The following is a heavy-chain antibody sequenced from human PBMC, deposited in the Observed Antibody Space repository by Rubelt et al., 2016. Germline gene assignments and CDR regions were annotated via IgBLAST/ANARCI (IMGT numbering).Heavy chain of an antibody. Sequence: QLQLQESGPGLVKPSGTLSLTCAVSGGSISNANWWSWIRQPPGKGLEWIGEINHSGDTNYSPYLKSRVTISVDTSKNQFSLKLSSVTAADTAVYYCARGAYSSGWDKYFQYWGRGTLVTVSS. CDR3: ARGAYSSGWDKYFQY. CDR2: INHSGDT. CDR1: GGSISNANW. V-gene: IGHV4-4*02. D-gene: IGHD6-19*01. J-gene: IGHJ1*01.